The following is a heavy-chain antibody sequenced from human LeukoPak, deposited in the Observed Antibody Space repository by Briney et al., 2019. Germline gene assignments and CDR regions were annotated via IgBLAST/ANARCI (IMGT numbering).Heavy chain of an antibody. Sequence: GSSVKVSCKASGGTFSSYAISWVRQAPGQGLEWMGGIIPIFGTANYAQKFQGRVTITTDESTSTAYMELSSLRSEDTAVYYCAREESGYYDSSSYYVLGYWGQGTLVTVSS. CDR1: GGTFSSYA. V-gene: IGHV1-69*05. D-gene: IGHD3-22*01. CDR2: IIPIFGTA. J-gene: IGHJ4*02. CDR3: AREESGYYDSSSYYVLGY.